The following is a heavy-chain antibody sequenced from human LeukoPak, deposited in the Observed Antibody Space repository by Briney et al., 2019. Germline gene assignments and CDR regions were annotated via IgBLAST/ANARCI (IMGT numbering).Heavy chain of an antibody. CDR1: GGSTSSSSYY. CDR3: ARLYYYDSSGPPL. D-gene: IGHD3-22*01. CDR2: IYYTGRT. V-gene: IGHV4-39*01. Sequence: SETLSLTCTVSGGSTSSSSYYWGWIRQPPGKGLEWIGDIYYTGRTYYNPSLKSRVTISVDTSKNQFSLKLSSVSAADTAVYYCARLYYYDSSGPPLWGQGTLVTVSS. J-gene: IGHJ4*02.